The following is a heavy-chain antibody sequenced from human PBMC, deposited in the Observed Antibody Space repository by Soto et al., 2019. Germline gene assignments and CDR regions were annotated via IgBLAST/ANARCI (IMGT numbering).Heavy chain of an antibody. D-gene: IGHD2-2*01. J-gene: IGHJ4*02. CDR1: GFTFSSYG. Sequence: GGSLRLSCAASGFTFSSYGMHWVRRAPGKGLEWVAVIWYDGSNKYYTDSVKGRFTISRDNSKNTLYLQMSSLRAEDTAVYYCARDQVPAAMRRGGFDYWGQGTLVTVSS. V-gene: IGHV3-33*01. CDR3: ARDQVPAAMRRGGFDY. CDR2: IWYDGSNK.